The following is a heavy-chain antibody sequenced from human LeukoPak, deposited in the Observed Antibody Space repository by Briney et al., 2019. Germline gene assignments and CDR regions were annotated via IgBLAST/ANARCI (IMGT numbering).Heavy chain of an antibody. CDR3: AREAVVVVAARNWFDP. CDR1: GGTFSSYA. Sequence: SVKVSCKASGGTFSSYAISWVRQAPGQGLEWMGRIIPIFGTANYAQKFQGRIKITTDESTGTAYMELSSLRSGDTAVYYWAREAVVVVAARNWFDPWGQGTLVTVSS. CDR2: IIPIFGTA. J-gene: IGHJ5*02. V-gene: IGHV1-69*05. D-gene: IGHD2-15*01.